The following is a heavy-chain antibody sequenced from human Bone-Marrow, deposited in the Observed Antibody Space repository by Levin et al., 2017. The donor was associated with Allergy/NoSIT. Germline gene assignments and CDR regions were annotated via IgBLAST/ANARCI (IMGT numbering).Heavy chain of an antibody. J-gene: IGHJ6*02. CDR3: AKDAPFGEYGLDV. D-gene: IGHD3-10*01. CDR2: SSISRGT. CDR1: GFSISTSH. Sequence: PSETLSLTCSVSGFSISTSHWNWIRLPAGKGLEWIGRSSISRGTKYNPSLQSRVIMSLDTSRNQLSLTLTSVTAADTAVYYCAKDAPFGEYGLDVWGQGTTVTVSS. V-gene: IGHV4-4*07.